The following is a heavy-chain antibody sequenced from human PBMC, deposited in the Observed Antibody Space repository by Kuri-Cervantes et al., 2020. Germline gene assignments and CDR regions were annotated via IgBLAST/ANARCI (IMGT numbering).Heavy chain of an antibody. CDR3: AREGYCRGGNCYPSYWYFDL. J-gene: IGHJ2*01. D-gene: IGHD2-15*01. CDR2: ISTISTYI. CDR1: GFTFSSYS. Sequence: GGSLRLSCAASGFTFSSYSMNWVRQAPGKGLEWVSSISTISTYIYYADSVKGRFTISRDNAKNSLYLQMNSLRAEDTAVYYCAREGYCRGGNCYPSYWYFDLGGRGTLVTV. V-gene: IGHV3-21*01.